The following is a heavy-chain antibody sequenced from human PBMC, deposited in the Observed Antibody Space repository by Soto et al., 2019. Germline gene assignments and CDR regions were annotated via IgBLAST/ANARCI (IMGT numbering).Heavy chain of an antibody. CDR2: IIPMFGIP. D-gene: IGHD6-19*01. V-gene: IGHV1-69*01. CDR1: GGTLNKHA. Sequence: QVQLVQSGAEVKKPGSSVKVSCRASGGTLNKHAITWVRRAPGQGLEWLGGIIPMFGIPNYPKKFQGRVTITADDSTNTSHMELIGLTSDDTAVYYCARGGTSGWFKGAYDVWGQGTMVTVSS. J-gene: IGHJ3*01. CDR3: ARGGTSGWFKGAYDV.